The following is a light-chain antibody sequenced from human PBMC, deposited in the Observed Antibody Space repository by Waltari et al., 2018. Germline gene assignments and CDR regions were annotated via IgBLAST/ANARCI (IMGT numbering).Light chain of an antibody. J-gene: IGLJ3*02. V-gene: IGLV1-40*01. Sequence: QSVLTQPPSLSGAPGQRVTISCAGNSSNIGAGFGVHWYQQFPGSAPRLLISVNNNRPSGVPDRFSASKSGTSASLAVSGLQAQDEADYYCKSYDISLSAYVFGGGTKLTVL. CDR2: VNN. CDR3: KSYDISLSAYV. CDR1: SSNIGAGFG.